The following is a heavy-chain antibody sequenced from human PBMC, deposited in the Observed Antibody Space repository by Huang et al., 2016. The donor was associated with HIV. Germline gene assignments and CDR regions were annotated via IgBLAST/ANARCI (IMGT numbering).Heavy chain of an antibody. V-gene: IGHV6-1*01. CDR1: GDSVSRNGAD. CDR3: ARDRIATRDAMGDVFDI. D-gene: IGHD6-6*01. J-gene: IGHJ3*02. Sequence: QVQLQQSGPGLVKPSQTLSLTCAISGDSVSRNGADWTWIRQSPSRGLEWLGTTYYRSKWYNDYAVSAEGRIAIKADTSKNQFSLQLKSVTHDDTAVYYCARDRIATRDAMGDVFDIWGQGTVVTVSS. CDR2: TYYRSKWYN.